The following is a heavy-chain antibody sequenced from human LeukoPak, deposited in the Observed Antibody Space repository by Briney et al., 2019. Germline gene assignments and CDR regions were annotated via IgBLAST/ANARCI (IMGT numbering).Heavy chain of an antibody. J-gene: IGHJ4*02. CDR3: ARGGTTVVL. CDR2: IYYSGST. CDR1: GGSISGFY. V-gene: IGHV4-59*01. Sequence: SGTLSLTCTVSGGSISGFYWNWIRQPPGKGLEWIGDIYYSGSTNYNPSLRSRVTISIDTSKNQFSLKVNSVTAADTAVYYCARGGTTVVLWGQGTLVTVSS. D-gene: IGHD4-23*01.